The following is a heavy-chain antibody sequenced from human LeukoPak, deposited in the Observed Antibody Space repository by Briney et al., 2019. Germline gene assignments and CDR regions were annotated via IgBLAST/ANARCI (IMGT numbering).Heavy chain of an antibody. CDR3: AKAPRAAAGTYNGMDV. D-gene: IGHD6-13*01. V-gene: IGHV3-23*01. CDR1: GFTFSSYA. Sequence: GGSLRLSCAASGFTFSSYAMSWVRQAPGKGLEWVSAISGSGGSTYYAASVKGRFTISRDNSKNTLYLQMNSLRAEDTAVYYCAKAPRAAAGTYNGMDVWGQGTTVTVSS. J-gene: IGHJ6*02. CDR2: ISGSGGST.